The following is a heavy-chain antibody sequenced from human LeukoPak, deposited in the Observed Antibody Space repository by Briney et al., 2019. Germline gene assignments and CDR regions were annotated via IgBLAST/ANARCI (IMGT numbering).Heavy chain of an antibody. CDR2: IYPDDSDT. D-gene: IGHD4/OR15-4a*01. V-gene: IGHV5-51*01. CDR3: ARHIGLTTRYLDY. CDR1: GYKFTSYW. Sequence: PGDSLTISCKGSGYKFTSYWIAWVRQMPGKGLEWMGMIYPDDSDTRYSPSFQGHVTISADKSVSTAYLQWSSLKDSDTAMYYCARHIGLTTRYLDYWGQGTPVTVSP. J-gene: IGHJ4*02.